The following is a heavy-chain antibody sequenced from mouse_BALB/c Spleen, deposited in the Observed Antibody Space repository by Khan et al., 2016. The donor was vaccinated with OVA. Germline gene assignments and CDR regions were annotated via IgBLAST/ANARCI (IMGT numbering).Heavy chain of an antibody. J-gene: IGHJ3*01. V-gene: IGHV1S137*01. D-gene: IGHD1-1*02. CDR2: IISYYGDA. CDR3: ARGGKFAY. Sequence: VQLQESGADLVRHGVSVKISCKGSGHTFTDYAMHWVTESHAMRLEWIVVIISYYGDADYSQTFKVTSTLTVDRSSRTASMALASLTFEDSAIYYRARGGKFAYGGQGTLVTVSA. CDR1: GHTFTDYA.